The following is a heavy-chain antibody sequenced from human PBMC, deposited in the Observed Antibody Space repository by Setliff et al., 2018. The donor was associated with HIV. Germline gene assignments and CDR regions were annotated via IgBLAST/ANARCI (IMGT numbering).Heavy chain of an antibody. J-gene: IGHJ4*02. D-gene: IGHD3-22*01. CDR3: ARGDSFVYSYVYPDY. CDR2: ISYDGSNK. CDR1: GFTFSSYA. Sequence: PGGSLRLSCAASGFTFSSYAMHWVRQAPGKGLEWVAVISYDGSNKYYADSVKGRFTISRDNSKNTLYLQMNSLRVEDTAVYYCARGDSFVYSYVYPDYWGQGTLVTVSS. V-gene: IGHV3-30*04.